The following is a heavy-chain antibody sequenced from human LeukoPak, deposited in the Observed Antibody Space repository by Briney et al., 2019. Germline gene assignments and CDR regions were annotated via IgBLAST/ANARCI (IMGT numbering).Heavy chain of an antibody. V-gene: IGHV4-39*07. CDR1: GGSISSSSYY. CDR3: ARDTPRRQWLLPFGY. Sequence: NPSETLSLTCTVSGGSISSSSYYWGWIRQPPGKGLEWIGSIYYSGSTYYNPSLKSRVTISVDTSKNQFSLKLSSVTAADTAVYYCARDTPRRQWLLPFGYWGQGTLVTVSS. J-gene: IGHJ4*02. D-gene: IGHD6-19*01. CDR2: IYYSGST.